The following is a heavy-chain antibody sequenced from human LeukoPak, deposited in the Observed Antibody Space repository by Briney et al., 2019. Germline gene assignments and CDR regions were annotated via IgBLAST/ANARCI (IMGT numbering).Heavy chain of an antibody. D-gene: IGHD3-10*01. J-gene: IGHJ4*02. CDR3: TSDTFGEHDH. CDR1: GFDFNSYS. CDR2: ISGRDGPT. V-gene: IGHV3-23*01. Sequence: GDSLRLSCAASGFDFNSYSITWVRQTPGTGLAWVCSISGRDGPTYFGDSVKGRFAISRDNAKNTLFLQMNNLRAEDTALYYCTSDTFGEHDHWGQGTLVSVSS.